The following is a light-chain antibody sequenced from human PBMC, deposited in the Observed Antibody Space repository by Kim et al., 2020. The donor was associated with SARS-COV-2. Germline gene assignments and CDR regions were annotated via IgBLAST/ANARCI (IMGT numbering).Light chain of an antibody. CDR2: AAS. V-gene: IGKV3-11*01. CDR3: QQRGSWPDT. Sequence: LYPGERATLSCRASQSVSSYLAWYQQKPGQAPRPLIYAASKRATGIPSRFSGSGSGTDFTLTISSLEPEDFAVYYCQQRGSWPDTFGQGTRLEIK. CDR1: QSVSSY. J-gene: IGKJ5*01.